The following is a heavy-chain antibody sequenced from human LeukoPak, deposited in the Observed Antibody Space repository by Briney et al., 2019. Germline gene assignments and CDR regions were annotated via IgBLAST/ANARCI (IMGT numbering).Heavy chain of an antibody. CDR1: GFTFSSYG. Sequence: GRSLRLSCAASGFTFSSYGMHWVRQAPGKGLEWVSVIYSGGMTDYADSVKGRFTVSRDNSKNTVYLHMNSLRAEDTAVYYCARDSSFGRYTFDIWGQGTMVTVSS. D-gene: IGHD3-3*01. J-gene: IGHJ3*02. CDR3: ARDSSFGRYTFDI. V-gene: IGHV3-NL1*01. CDR2: IYSGGMT.